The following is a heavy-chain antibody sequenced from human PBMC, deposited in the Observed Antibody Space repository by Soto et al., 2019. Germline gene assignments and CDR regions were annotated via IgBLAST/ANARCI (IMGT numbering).Heavy chain of an antibody. CDR2: ISHDGSDK. CDR3: AKDRSSTWAFDY. Sequence: QVQLVESGGGVVQPGRSLRLSCAASGFTFSSCGMHWVRQAPGKGLEWVAVISHDGSDKYYADSVKGRFTISRDNSKNTLYLQMDSLRAEDTAVYYCAKDRSSTWAFDYWGQGTRVAVSS. J-gene: IGHJ4*02. V-gene: IGHV3-30*18. D-gene: IGHD6-13*01. CDR1: GFTFSSCG.